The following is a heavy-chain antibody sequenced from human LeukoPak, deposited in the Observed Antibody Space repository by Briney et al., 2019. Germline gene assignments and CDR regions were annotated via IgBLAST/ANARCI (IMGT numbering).Heavy chain of an antibody. Sequence: SETLSPTCTVSGGSISSYYWSWIRQPPGKGLEWIGYIYYSGSTNYNPSLKSRVTISVDTSKNQFSLKLSSVTAADTAVYYCARTAAAPYYYYYYMDVWGKGTTVTVSS. CDR3: ARTAAAPYYYYYYMDV. D-gene: IGHD6-13*01. CDR2: IYYSGST. V-gene: IGHV4-59*01. J-gene: IGHJ6*03. CDR1: GGSISSYY.